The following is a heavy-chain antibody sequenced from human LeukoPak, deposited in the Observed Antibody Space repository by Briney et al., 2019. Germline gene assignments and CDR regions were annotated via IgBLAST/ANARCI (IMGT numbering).Heavy chain of an antibody. V-gene: IGHV4-59*01. CDR2: NYYSGST. D-gene: IGHD5-12*01. CDR3: AREQRGYSGYDTYNWFDP. J-gene: IGHJ5*02. CDR1: GGSISSYY. Sequence: SETLSLTCTVSGGSISSYYWSWIRQPPGKGLEWIGYNYYSGSTNYNPSLKSRVTISVDTSKNQFSLKLSSVTAADTAVYYCAREQRGYSGYDTYNWFDPWGQGTLVTVSS.